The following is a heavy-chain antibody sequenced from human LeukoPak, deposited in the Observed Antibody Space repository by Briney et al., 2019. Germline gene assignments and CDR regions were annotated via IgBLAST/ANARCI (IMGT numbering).Heavy chain of an antibody. CDR3: ARDENYYDSPFDP. CDR2: ISYDGSNK. CDR1: GFTFSSYG. J-gene: IGHJ5*02. V-gene: IGHV3-30*03. D-gene: IGHD3-22*01. Sequence: GGSLRLSCAASGFTFSSYGMHWVRQAPGKGLEWVAVISYDGSNKYYADSVKGRFTISRDNSKNTLYLQMNSLRAEDTAVYYCARDENYYDSPFDPWGQGTLVTVSS.